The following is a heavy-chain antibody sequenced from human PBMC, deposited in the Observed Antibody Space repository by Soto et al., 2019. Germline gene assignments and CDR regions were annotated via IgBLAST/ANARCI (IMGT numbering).Heavy chain of an antibody. D-gene: IGHD6-19*01. V-gene: IGHV3-9*01. CDR1: GFTFDDYA. J-gene: IGHJ3*02. CDR2: ISWNSVSI. Sequence: GGSLRLSCAASGFTFDDYAMHWVRQAPGKGLEWVSGISWNSVSIGYADSVKGRFTISRDNAKNSLYLQMNSLRAEDTALYYCAKDRIAVADDAFDIWGQGTMVTVSS. CDR3: AKDRIAVADDAFDI.